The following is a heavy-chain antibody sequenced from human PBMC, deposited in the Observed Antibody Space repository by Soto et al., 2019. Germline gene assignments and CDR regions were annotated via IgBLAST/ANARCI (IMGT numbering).Heavy chain of an antibody. CDR1: GGTFNNYP. V-gene: IGHV1-69*01. D-gene: IGHD5-12*01. J-gene: IGHJ6*02. Sequence: QVQLVQSGAEVKKPASSVKVSCKASGGTFNNYPITWVRQAPGEGLEWMGGSIPIFGTANYAQNFQGRVTLSVAESTSYAYMGLTSLRSEGTAVYYCARGRGYSGDDHFSLLDMGVWGQGTTVTVSS. CDR2: SIPIFGTA. CDR3: ARGRGYSGDDHFSLLDMGV.